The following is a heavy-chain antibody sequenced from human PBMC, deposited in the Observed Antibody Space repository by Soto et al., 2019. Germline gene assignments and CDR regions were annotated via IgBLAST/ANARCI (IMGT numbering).Heavy chain of an antibody. V-gene: IGHV3-48*02. Sequence: GGSLRLSCAASGFTFSSYSMNWVRQAPGKGLEWISYISTTSSSIYYADSVKGRFTISRDNAKNSLFLQMNSLRDEDTAVYYCARKGVDFDYWGQGTTVTVSS. J-gene: IGHJ4*03. CDR2: ISTTSSSI. CDR1: GFTFSSYS. CDR3: ARKGVDFDY. D-gene: IGHD3-3*01.